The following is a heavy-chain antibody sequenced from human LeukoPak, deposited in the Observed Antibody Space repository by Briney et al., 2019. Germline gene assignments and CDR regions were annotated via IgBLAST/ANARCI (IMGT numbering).Heavy chain of an antibody. Sequence: ASVKVSCKASGYTFTSYYMHWVRQAPGQGLEWMGIINPSGGSTSYAQKFQGRVTMTRDTSTSTVYMELSSLRSEDTAVYYCARATTYYDFWSGWVRGGSFDYWGQGTLVTVSS. CDR1: GYTFTSYY. J-gene: IGHJ4*02. V-gene: IGHV1-46*03. D-gene: IGHD3-3*01. CDR2: INPSGGST. CDR3: ARATTYYDFWSGWVRGGSFDY.